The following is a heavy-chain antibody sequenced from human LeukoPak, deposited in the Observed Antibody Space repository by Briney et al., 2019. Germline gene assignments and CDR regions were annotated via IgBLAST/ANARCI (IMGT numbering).Heavy chain of an antibody. CDR1: GGSISSYY. V-gene: IGHV4-59*01. Sequence: SETLSLTCTVSGGSISSYYLSWIRQPPGKGLEWIGYIYYSGSTNYNPSLMSRGSISVDESKNQFPLKLSSVTAADTAVYYCARGGSGRYGVWAYWGQGTLVTVSS. D-gene: IGHD1-26*01. CDR2: IYYSGST. J-gene: IGHJ4*02. CDR3: ARGGSGRYGVWAY.